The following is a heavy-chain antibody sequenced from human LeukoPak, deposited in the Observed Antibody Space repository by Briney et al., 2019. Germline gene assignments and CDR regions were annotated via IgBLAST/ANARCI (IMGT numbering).Heavy chain of an antibody. CDR1: GFTFSNAW. Sequence: GGSLRLSCAASGFTFSNAWMSWVRQAPGKGLEWVGRIKSKTDGGTTDYAAPVNGRFTISRDDSKNTLYLQMNSLKTEDTAVYYCAKSEYDFWSGYLWGQGTLVTVSS. D-gene: IGHD3-3*01. CDR2: IKSKTDGGTT. J-gene: IGHJ4*02. V-gene: IGHV3-15*01. CDR3: AKSEYDFWSGYL.